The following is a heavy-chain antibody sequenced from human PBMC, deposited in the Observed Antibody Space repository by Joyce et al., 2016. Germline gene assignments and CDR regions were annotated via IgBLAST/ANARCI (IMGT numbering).Heavy chain of an antibody. CDR3: ARVPTSLVGATVDY. CDR2: ISPYKGDT. CDR1: GYTFTSYG. D-gene: IGHD1-26*01. Sequence: QVQLVQSGGEVKKPGASVKVSCKASGYTFTSYGISWVQQAPGQGLEWMGWISPYKGDTNIVQKFQGRITMTADTSTRTAYMELRSLRSDDTGVYYCARVPTSLVGATVDYWGQGTQVTVSS. V-gene: IGHV1-18*01. J-gene: IGHJ4*02.